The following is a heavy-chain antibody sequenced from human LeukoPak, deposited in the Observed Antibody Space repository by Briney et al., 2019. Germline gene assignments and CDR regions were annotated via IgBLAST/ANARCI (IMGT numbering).Heavy chain of an antibody. CDR2: INHSGST. D-gene: IGHD4-23*01. V-gene: IGHV4-34*01. J-gene: IGHJ4*02. Sequence: SETLSLTCAVYGGSFSGYYWSWIRQPPGKGLEWIGEINHSGSTNYNPSLKSRVTISVDTSKNQSSLKLSSVTAADTAVYYCARAPPMGRWFGPFDYWGQGTLVTVSS. CDR1: GGSFSGYY. CDR3: ARAPPMGRWFGPFDY.